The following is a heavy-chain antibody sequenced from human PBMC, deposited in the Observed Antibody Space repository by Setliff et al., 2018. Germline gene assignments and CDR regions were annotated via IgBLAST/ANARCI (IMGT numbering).Heavy chain of an antibody. CDR2: IYPGDSDT. V-gene: IGHV5-51*01. CDR1: GYTFTNYW. CDR3: ARLAVRNTVYYYFTDV. Sequence: PGESLKISCQGSGYTFTNYWIGWVRQMPGKGLEWMGLIYPGDSDTRYSPSFRGQVTISVDRSRVTAYLQWDSLKASDAATYYCARLAVRNTVYYYFTDVWGKGTSVTSP. J-gene: IGHJ6*03. D-gene: IGHD2-2*02.